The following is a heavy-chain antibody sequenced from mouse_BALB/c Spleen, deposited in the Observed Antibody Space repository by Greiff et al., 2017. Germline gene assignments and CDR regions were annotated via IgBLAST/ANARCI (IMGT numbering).Heavy chain of an antibody. Sequence: EVQGVESGGGLVKPGGSLKLSCAASGFTFSSSAMSWVRQTPEKRLEWVASISSGGSTYYPDSVKGRFTISRDNARNILYLQMSSLRSEDTDMYYCAREDGSSPYYAMDYWGQGTAGTVAS. CDR2: ISSGGST. V-gene: IGHV5-6-5*01. CDR3: AREDGSSPYYAMDY. D-gene: IGHD1-1*01. J-gene: IGHJ4*01. CDR1: GFTFSSSA.